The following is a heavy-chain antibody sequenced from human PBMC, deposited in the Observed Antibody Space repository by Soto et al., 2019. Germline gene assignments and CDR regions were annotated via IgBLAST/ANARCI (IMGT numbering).Heavy chain of an antibody. D-gene: IGHD3-3*01. Sequence: SSETLSLTCTVSGGSISSGDYYWSWIRQPPGKGLGWIGYIYYSGSTYYNPSLKSRVTISVDTSKNQFSLKLSSVTAADTAVYYCARVVGGYDFWSGYYGMDVWGQGTTVTVSS. CDR3: ARVVGGYDFWSGYYGMDV. CDR2: IYYSGST. V-gene: IGHV4-30-4*01. J-gene: IGHJ6*02. CDR1: GGSISSGDYY.